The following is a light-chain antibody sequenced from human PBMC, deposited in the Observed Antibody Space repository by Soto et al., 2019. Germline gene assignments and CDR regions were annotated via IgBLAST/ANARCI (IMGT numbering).Light chain of an antibody. CDR2: AAS. CDR1: QDVSSW. V-gene: IGKV1-12*01. Sequence: DIQMTQYPSSVSASVGDRVTITCRASQDVSSWLAWYQQRPGKAPKLLIYAASRLQSDVPSRFSGSESGPDFTLTISSLQPEDSATYFCEQTNTFPHTFGQGTKLEIK. J-gene: IGKJ2*01. CDR3: EQTNTFPHT.